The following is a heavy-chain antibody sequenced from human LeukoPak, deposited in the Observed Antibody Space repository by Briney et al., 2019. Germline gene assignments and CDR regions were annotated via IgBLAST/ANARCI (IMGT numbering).Heavy chain of an antibody. CDR3: ARGEQLVTWFDP. D-gene: IGHD6-6*01. Sequence: SETLSLTCTVSGGSISSYYWNWLRQPPGKGLEWIGYIYYSGSTNYNPSLKSRVTISVDTSKNQFSLKLSSVTAADTAVYYCARGEQLVTWFDPWGQGTLVTVSS. V-gene: IGHV4-59*01. J-gene: IGHJ5*02. CDR1: GGSISSYY. CDR2: IYYSGST.